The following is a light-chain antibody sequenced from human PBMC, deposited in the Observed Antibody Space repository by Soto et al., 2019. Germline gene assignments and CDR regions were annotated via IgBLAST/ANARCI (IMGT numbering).Light chain of an antibody. V-gene: IGLV2-14*03. Sequence: QSALTQPASVSGSPGQSITISCTGTSSDVGAYNFVSWYQQHPGKAPKLMIYDVSNRPSGVSNRISGYKSGNTASLTISGLQAEDEADYYCTSHTSSGSLVFGTGTKVTVL. CDR1: SSDVGAYNF. CDR2: DVS. J-gene: IGLJ1*01. CDR3: TSHTSSGSLV.